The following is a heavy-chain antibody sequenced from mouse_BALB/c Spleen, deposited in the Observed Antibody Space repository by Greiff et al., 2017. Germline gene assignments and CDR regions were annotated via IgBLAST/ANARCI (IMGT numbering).Heavy chain of an antibody. Sequence: EVMLVESGGGLVQPGGSRKLSCAASGFTFSSFGMHWVRQAPEKGLEWVAYISSGSSTIYYADTVKGRFTISRDNPKNTLFLQMTSLRSEDTAMYYCARSEPGDYFDYWGQGTTLTVSS. CDR3: ARSEPGDYFDY. J-gene: IGHJ2*01. CDR1: GFTFSSFG. CDR2: ISSGSSTI. V-gene: IGHV5-17*02.